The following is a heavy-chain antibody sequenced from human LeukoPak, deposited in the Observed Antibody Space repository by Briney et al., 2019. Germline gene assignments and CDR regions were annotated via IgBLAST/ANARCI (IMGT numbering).Heavy chain of an antibody. J-gene: IGHJ4*02. CDR2: IYYSGST. Sequence: SETLSLTCTVSGGSISSSSYYWGWIRQPPGKGLEWIGSIYYSGSTYYNPSLKSRVTISVDTSKNQFSLKLSSVTAADTAVYYCARVTVAGLVDYWGQGTLVTVSS. CDR1: GGSISSSSYY. CDR3: ARVTVAGLVDY. V-gene: IGHV4-39*07. D-gene: IGHD6-19*01.